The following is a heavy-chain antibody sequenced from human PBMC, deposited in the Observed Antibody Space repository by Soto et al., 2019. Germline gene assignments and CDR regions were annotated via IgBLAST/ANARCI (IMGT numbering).Heavy chain of an antibody. V-gene: IGHV5-10-1*01. Sequence: PGDSLKISCKDSGYSFTSYWISWVLQMPGKGLEWMGRIDPSDSYTNYSPSFQGHVTISADKSTSTAYLQWSGLKASDTAMYYCATLDNWFDPWGQGTLFTVSS. CDR3: ATLDNWFDP. J-gene: IGHJ5*02. CDR2: IDPSDSYT. CDR1: GYSFTSYW.